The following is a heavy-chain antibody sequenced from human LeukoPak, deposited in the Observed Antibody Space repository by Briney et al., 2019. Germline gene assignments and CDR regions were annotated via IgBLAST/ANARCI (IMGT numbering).Heavy chain of an antibody. CDR3: ARGAYGSGSYSIDY. Sequence: SETLSLTCTVSSGSISIYSWSWIRQPPGKGLEWIGYIYSTGNTNYNPSLKSRVTISVDTSKNQFSLKLSSVTAADTAVYYCARGAYGSGSYSIDYWGQGTLVTVSS. D-gene: IGHD3-10*01. J-gene: IGHJ4*02. CDR2: IYSTGNT. CDR1: SGSISIYS. V-gene: IGHV4-59*01.